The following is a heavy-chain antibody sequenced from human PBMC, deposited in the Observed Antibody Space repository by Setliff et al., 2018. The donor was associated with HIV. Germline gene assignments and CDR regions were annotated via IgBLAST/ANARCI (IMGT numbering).Heavy chain of an antibody. J-gene: IGHJ5*02. D-gene: IGHD1-26*01. CDR1: GLTFSSYE. CDR2: ISSSGSTI. Sequence: GGSPRLSCAASGLTFSSYEMNWVRQAPGKGLEWVSYISSSGSTIYYADSVKGRFTISRDNAKNSLYLQMNSLRAEDTAVYYCARDNPRYGGWFDPWGQGTLVTVSS. CDR3: ARDNPRYGGWFDP. V-gene: IGHV3-48*03.